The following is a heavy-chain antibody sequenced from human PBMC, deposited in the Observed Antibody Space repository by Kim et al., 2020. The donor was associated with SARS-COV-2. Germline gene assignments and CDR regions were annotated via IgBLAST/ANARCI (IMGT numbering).Heavy chain of an antibody. Sequence: ADSVKGRFPISRDDSKHTLYLQMNSLSAEDTAVYYCARDSGSSPPAFDYWGPGTLGTVSS. J-gene: IGHJ4*02. CDR3: ARDSGSSPPAFDY. D-gene: IGHD3-10*01. V-gene: IGHV3-66*01.